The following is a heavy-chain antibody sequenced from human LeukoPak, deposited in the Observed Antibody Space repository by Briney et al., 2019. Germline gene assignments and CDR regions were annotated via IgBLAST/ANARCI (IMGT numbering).Heavy chain of an antibody. D-gene: IGHD2-2*01. Sequence: PSETLSLTCTVSGGSISSYYWSWIRQPPGKGLEWIGYIFYSGSTNYNPSLKSRVTISVDTSKNQFSLKLSSVTAADTAVYYCARVKYQQYYFDYWGQGTLVTVSS. CDR1: GGSISSYY. CDR3: ARVKYQQYYFDY. CDR2: IFYSGST. J-gene: IGHJ4*02. V-gene: IGHV4-59*01.